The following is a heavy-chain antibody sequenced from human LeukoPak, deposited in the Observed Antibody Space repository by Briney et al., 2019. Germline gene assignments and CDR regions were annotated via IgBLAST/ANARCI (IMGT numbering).Heavy chain of an antibody. V-gene: IGHV4-30-4*01. Sequence: SQTLSLTCTVSGASISSGDYYWSWIRQPPGKGLEWIGNIYYSGSTYYNPSLPSLKSRLTISVDTSKNQFSLRLTSVTAADAAVYYCVRGPNYVRGSYRYFDYWGQGSLVTVSS. CDR1: GASISSGDYY. J-gene: IGHJ4*02. D-gene: IGHD3-16*02. CDR2: IYYSGST. CDR3: VRGPNYVRGSYRYFDY.